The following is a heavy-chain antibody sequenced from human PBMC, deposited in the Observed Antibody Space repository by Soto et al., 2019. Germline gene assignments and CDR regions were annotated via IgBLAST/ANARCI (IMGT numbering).Heavy chain of an antibody. Sequence: QVRLQESGPGLVKPSETLSLTCTVSGDSISSSNWWSWVRQPPGKGLEWIGETYHSGTTKYNPSLKSRVTISLDFSNNQFSLELKSVTAADTAVYYCAREGSGSPVSVWGQGALVIVSS. J-gene: IGHJ4*02. CDR2: TYHSGTT. D-gene: IGHD3-10*01. CDR3: AREGSGSPVSV. V-gene: IGHV4-4*02. CDR1: GDSISSSNW.